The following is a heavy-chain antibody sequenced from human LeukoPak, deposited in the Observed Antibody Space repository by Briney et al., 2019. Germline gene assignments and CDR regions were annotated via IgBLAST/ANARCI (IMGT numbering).Heavy chain of an antibody. J-gene: IGHJ6*04. CDR2: IIPIFGTA. Sequence: SVTVSCKASGGTFSSYAISWVRQAPGQGLEWMGGIIPIFGTANYAQKFQGRVTITADKSTSTAYMELSSLRSEDTAVYYCARSLRYFDLLPSNYYGMDVWGKGTTVTVSS. CDR3: ARSLRYFDLLPSNYYGMDV. CDR1: GGTFSSYA. V-gene: IGHV1-69*06. D-gene: IGHD3-9*01.